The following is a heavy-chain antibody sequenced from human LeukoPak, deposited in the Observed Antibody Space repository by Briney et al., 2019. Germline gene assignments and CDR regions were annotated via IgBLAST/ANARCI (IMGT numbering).Heavy chain of an antibody. V-gene: IGHV4-61*05. Sequence: SETLSLTCTVSGSSISSSSYYWGWIRQPPGKGLEWIGYIYYSGSTNYNPSHKSRVTISVDTSKNQFSLKLSSVTAADTAVYYCARGGGLVIIGPFDYWGQGTLVTVSS. CDR2: IYYSGST. D-gene: IGHD3/OR15-3a*01. CDR1: GSSISSSSYY. J-gene: IGHJ4*02. CDR3: ARGGGLVIIGPFDY.